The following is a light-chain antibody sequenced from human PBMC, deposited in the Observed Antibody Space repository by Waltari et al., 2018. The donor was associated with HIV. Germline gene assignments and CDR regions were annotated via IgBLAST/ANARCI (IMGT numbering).Light chain of an antibody. CDR2: EVS. V-gene: IGKV2D-29*01. J-gene: IGKJ2*01. CDR3: MQTVELPYT. Sequence: MMTQTPLSLSVTPGQPASISCRSSRSPTYTDWKTHLYWLLQMPGQPPHLLIYEVSKRFSGVPERFSGSGSGTDFTLHIRRVEAEDVGVYYCMQTVELPYTFGQGTKLEIK. CDR1: RSPTYTDWKTH.